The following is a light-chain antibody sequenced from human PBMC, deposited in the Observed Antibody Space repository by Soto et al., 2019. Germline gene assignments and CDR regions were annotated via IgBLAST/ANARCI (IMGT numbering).Light chain of an antibody. CDR1: QSVSSSY. CDR2: GIS. J-gene: IGKJ5*01. V-gene: IGKV3-15*01. Sequence: EIVLTQSPGTLSLSPGERATLSCRASQSVSSSYLAWYQQHPGQPPRLLIYGISTRATGIPARFSGSGSGTEFSLTISSLQSEDFAVYYCQQYSKWPITFGQGTRLEIK. CDR3: QQYSKWPIT.